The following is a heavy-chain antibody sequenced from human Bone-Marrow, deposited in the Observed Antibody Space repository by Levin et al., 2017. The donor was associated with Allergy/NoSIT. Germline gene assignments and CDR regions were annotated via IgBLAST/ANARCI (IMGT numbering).Heavy chain of an antibody. D-gene: IGHD5-12*01. CDR3: ARGIEYSGLP. J-gene: IGHJ5*02. Sequence: GGSLRLSCAASGFTFSTYTMNWVRQAPGKGLDWVSSITSSSSYIYYADSVKGRFTISRDNAKNSLYLQMNSLRVEDTAVYYCARGIEYSGLPWGQGTLVTVSS. CDR2: ITSSSSYI. V-gene: IGHV3-21*01. CDR1: GFTFSTYT.